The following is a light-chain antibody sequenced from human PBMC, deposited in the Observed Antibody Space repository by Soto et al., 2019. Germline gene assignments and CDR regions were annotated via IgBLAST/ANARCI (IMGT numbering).Light chain of an antibody. CDR2: EVS. Sequence: QSVLTQPASVSGSPGQSITTSCTGTSSDVGGYNYVSWYQQHPGKAPKLMIYEVSNRPSGVSNRFSGSKSGSTASLTISGLQAEDEADYYCSSYTSSSTLYVFGTGTKVTVL. CDR3: SSYTSSSTLYV. V-gene: IGLV2-14*01. CDR1: SSDVGGYNY. J-gene: IGLJ1*01.